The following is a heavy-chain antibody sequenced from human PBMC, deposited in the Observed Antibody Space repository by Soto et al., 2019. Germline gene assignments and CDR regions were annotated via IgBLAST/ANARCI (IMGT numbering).Heavy chain of an antibody. CDR1: GFTFSRYG. CDR2: IWHDGTRE. Sequence: PGGSLRLSCAASGFTFSRYGFHWVRQAPGKGLEWVALIWHDGTRENYAESVKGRFSISRDNSRNTLFLQLDSLRAEDTAVYHCGRDLSVGAPDYWGQGTPVTVPQ. J-gene: IGHJ4*02. V-gene: IGHV3-33*01. D-gene: IGHD1-26*01. CDR3: GRDLSVGAPDY.